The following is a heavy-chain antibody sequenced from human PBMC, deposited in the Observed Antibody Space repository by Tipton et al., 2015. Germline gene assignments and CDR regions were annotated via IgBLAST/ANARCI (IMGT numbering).Heavy chain of an antibody. D-gene: IGHD2-15*01. Sequence: TLSLTCTVSGGSISSYYWSWIRQPPGKGLEWIGYIFYSGSTNYSPPLRSRVTISVDTSRDQFSLKLSSVTAADTAVYYCAGGAYCSGGSCRDWFDPWGRGTLVTVSS. CDR3: AGGAYCSGGSCRDWFDP. CDR2: IFYSGST. V-gene: IGHV4-59*03. J-gene: IGHJ5*02. CDR1: GGSISSYY.